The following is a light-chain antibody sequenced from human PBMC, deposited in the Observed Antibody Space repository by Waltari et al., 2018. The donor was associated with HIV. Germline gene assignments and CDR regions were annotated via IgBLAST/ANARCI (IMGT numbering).Light chain of an antibody. CDR3: QQYISYPFT. V-gene: IGKV1-5*03. Sequence: DIQMTQSPSSLSASVGDRVTITCRVSESVSSSLAWYQPKPGKGTNLLSYRASTLESGVPARFSCSGSGTEFTLTISSLQPDDFATYYCQQYISYPFTFGGGTKVEIK. CDR1: ESVSSS. J-gene: IGKJ4*01. CDR2: RAS.